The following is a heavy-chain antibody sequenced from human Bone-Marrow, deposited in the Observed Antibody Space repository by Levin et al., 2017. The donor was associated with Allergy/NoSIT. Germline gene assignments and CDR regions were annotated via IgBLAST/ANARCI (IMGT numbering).Heavy chain of an antibody. D-gene: IGHD5-12*01. J-gene: IGHJ4*02. Sequence: LSQTLSLTCTVSGGSIRSGGYYWSWIRQHPGKGLEWIGYIFYSGSTYYNPSLRSRVTISLDTSKNQFSLKLSSVTAADTAVYYCARFRYSGYDPYHFDYWGQGTLVTVSS. CDR3: ARFRYSGYDPYHFDY. CDR2: IFYSGST. CDR1: GGSIRSGGYY. V-gene: IGHV4-30-4*08.